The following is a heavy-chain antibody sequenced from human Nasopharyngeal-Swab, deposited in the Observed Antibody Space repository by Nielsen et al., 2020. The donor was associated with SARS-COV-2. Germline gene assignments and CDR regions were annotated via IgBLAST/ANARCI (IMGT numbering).Heavy chain of an antibody. V-gene: IGHV1-46*01. CDR3: AMPTSPYYFDY. J-gene: IGHJ4*02. CDR2: INPSGGST. Sequence: ASVKVSCKASGYTFTSYYMHWVRQAPGQGLEWMGIINPSGGSTSYAQKFQGRVTMTRDTSTSTVYMELSSLRSEDTAVYYCAMPTSPYYFDYWGQGTLVTVSS. CDR1: GYTFTSYY.